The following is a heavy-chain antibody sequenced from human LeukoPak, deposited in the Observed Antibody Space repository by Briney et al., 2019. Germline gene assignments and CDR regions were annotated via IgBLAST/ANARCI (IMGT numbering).Heavy chain of an antibody. J-gene: IGHJ4*02. D-gene: IGHD1-26*01. CDR3: ARAWEVYSGSHFDY. CDR1: GFTFDDYA. CDR2: ISWNSGSI. V-gene: IGHV3-9*01. Sequence: KPGGSLRLSCAASGFTFDDYAMHWVRQAPGKGLEWVSGISWNSGSIGYADSVKGRFTISRDNAKNSLYLQMNSLRAEDTAVYYCARAWEVYSGSHFDYWGQGTLVTVSS.